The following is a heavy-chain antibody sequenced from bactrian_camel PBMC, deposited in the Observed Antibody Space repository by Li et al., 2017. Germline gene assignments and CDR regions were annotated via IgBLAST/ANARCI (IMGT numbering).Heavy chain of an antibody. J-gene: IGHJ6*01. CDR1: GKTNVLNC. D-gene: IGHD6*01. Sequence: HVQLVESGGGLVQAGGSLNLSCAATGKTNVLNCLGWFRQAPGREREGLAVLYSDGSVKYADSVKGRFLIDKDVARNKLLLHMNNLQPEDTAMYYCGATTTVCLVAGFPSSRNFGGWGQGTQVTVS. CDR2: LYSDGSV. CDR3: GATTTVCLVAGFPSSRNFGG. V-gene: IGHV3S53*01.